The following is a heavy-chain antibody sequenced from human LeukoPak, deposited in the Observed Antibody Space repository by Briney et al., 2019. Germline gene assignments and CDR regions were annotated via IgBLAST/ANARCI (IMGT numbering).Heavy chain of an antibody. CDR2: INHSGST. D-gene: IGHD6-13*01. V-gene: IGHV4-34*01. Sequence: SETLSLTCAVYGGSFGGYYWSWIRQPPGKGLEWIGEINHSGSTNYNPSLKSRVTISVDTSKNQFSLKLSSVTAADTAVYYCARRGSSWPYYYYYGMDVWGQGTTVTVSS. CDR3: ARRGSSWPYYYYYGMDV. J-gene: IGHJ6*02. CDR1: GGSFGGYY.